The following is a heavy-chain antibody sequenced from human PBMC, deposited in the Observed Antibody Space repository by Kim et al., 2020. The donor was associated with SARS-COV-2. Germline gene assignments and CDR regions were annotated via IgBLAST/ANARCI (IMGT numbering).Heavy chain of an antibody. CDR2: ISYDGSNK. Sequence: GGSLRLSCAASGFTFSSYAMHWVRQAPGKGLEWVAVISYDGSNKYYADSVKGRFTISRDNSKNTLYLQMNSLRAEDTAVYYCARDRGYDILTGYYRSPYFDYWGQGTLVTVSS. D-gene: IGHD3-9*01. CDR1: GFTFSSYA. CDR3: ARDRGYDILTGYYRSPYFDY. J-gene: IGHJ4*02. V-gene: IGHV3-30*04.